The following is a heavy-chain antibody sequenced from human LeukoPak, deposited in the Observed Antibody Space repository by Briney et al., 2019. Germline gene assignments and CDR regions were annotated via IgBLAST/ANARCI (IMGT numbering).Heavy chain of an antibody. CDR2: IRYDGSNK. Sequence: PGGSLRLSCAASGFTFSSYGMHWVRQAPGKGLEWVAFIRYDGSNKYYADSVKGRFTISRDNSKNTLYLQMNSLRAEDTAVYYCATKSLRYYYYDSSGYYGDSFDIWGQGTMVTVSS. D-gene: IGHD3-22*01. CDR1: GFTFSSYG. V-gene: IGHV3-30*02. CDR3: ATKSLRYYYYDSSGYYGDSFDI. J-gene: IGHJ3*02.